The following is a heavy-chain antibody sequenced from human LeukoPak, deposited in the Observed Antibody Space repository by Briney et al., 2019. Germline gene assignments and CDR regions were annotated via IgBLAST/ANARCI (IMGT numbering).Heavy chain of an antibody. D-gene: IGHD6-19*01. Sequence: ASVKVSCKASGGTFSSYAISWVRQAPGQGLEWMGGIIPIFGTANYAQRFQGRVTITADTSTSTAYMELRSLRSDDTAVYYCARDLKMGYSSGRYSWGTGSSNDYWGQGTLVTVSS. CDR3: ARDLKMGYSSGRYSWGTGSSNDY. V-gene: IGHV1-69*06. CDR1: GGTFSSYA. J-gene: IGHJ4*02. CDR2: IIPIFGTA.